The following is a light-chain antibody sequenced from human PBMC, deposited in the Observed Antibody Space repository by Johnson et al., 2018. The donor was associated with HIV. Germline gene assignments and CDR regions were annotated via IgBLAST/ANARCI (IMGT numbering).Light chain of an antibody. CDR3: ATWDSSLSVSV. J-gene: IGLJ1*01. Sequence: QSVLTQPPSVSAAPGQKVTISCSGSSSKIGNKYVSWYQQFPGTAPKVLIYDNSKRPSGIPDRFSGSTSGTSATLVITGLQTGDEADYHCATWDSSLSVSVFGTGNNVTVL. CDR1: SSKIGNKY. V-gene: IGLV1-51*01. CDR2: DNS.